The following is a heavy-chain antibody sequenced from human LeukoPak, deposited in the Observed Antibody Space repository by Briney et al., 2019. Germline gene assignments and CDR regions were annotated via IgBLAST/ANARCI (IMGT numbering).Heavy chain of an antibody. CDR3: ARSRTRRTNGSWSYYKFPYYFDY. CDR1: GFTFSSYS. J-gene: IGHJ4*02. Sequence: SGGSLRLSCAASGFTFSSYSMNWVRQAPGKGLEWVSSISSSSSYIYYADSVKGRFTISRDNAKNSLYLQMNSLRAEDTAVYYCARSRTRRTNGSWSYYKFPYYFDYWGQGTLVTGSS. V-gene: IGHV3-21*01. CDR2: ISSSSSYI. D-gene: IGHD3-10*01.